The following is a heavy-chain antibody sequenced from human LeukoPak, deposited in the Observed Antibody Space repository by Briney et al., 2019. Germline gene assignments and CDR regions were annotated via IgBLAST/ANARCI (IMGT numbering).Heavy chain of an antibody. CDR3: AKDIFSQDYYDSSGYLPPSFDY. Sequence: GGSLRLSCAASGFTFDDYAMHWVRQAPGKGLEWVSGISWNSGSIGYADSVKGRFTISRDNAKNSLYLQMNSLRAEDTALYYCAKDIFSQDYYDSSGYLPPSFDYWGQGTLVTVSS. D-gene: IGHD3-22*01. J-gene: IGHJ4*02. CDR2: ISWNSGSI. CDR1: GFTFDDYA. V-gene: IGHV3-9*01.